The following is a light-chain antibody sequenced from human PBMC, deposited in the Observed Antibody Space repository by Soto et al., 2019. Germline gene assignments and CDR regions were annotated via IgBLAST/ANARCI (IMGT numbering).Light chain of an antibody. J-gene: IGLJ3*02. V-gene: IGLV4-69*01. CDR3: QTWGPAGWV. CDR2: LNSDGSH. CDR1: SGHSSYA. Sequence: QLVLTQSPSASASLGASVKLTCTLSSGHSSYAIAWHQQQPEKGPRYLMKLNSDGSHSKGDGIPDRFSGSSSGAERYLTISSLQSEDEADYYWQTWGPAGWVFGGGTKVTVL.